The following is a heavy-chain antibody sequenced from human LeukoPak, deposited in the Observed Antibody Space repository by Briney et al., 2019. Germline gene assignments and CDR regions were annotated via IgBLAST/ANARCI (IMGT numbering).Heavy chain of an antibody. Sequence: GGSLRLSCAASGFTFSSYAMHWVRQAPGKGLEWVAVISYDGSNKYYADSVKGRFTISRDNSKNTLYLQMNSLRAEDTAVYYCARDLGGYSYGPLPDYWGQGTLVTVSS. J-gene: IGHJ4*02. V-gene: IGHV3-30*04. CDR1: GFTFSSYA. CDR3: ARDLGGYSYGPLPDY. D-gene: IGHD5-18*01. CDR2: ISYDGSNK.